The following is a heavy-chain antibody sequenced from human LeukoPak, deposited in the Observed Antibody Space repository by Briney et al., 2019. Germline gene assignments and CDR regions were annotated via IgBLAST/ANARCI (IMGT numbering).Heavy chain of an antibody. CDR2: IIPIFGTA. J-gene: IGHJ4*02. CDR1: GGTFSSYA. Sequence: SVTVSCKASGGTFSSYAISWVRQAPGQGLEWMGGIIPIFGTANYAQKFQGRVTITADESTSTAYMELSSLRSEDTAVYYCARADYGDYQFDYWGQGTLVTVSS. CDR3: ARADYGDYQFDY. D-gene: IGHD4-17*01. V-gene: IGHV1-69*13.